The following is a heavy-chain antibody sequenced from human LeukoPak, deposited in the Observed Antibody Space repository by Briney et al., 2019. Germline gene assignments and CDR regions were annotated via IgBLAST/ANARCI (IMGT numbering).Heavy chain of an antibody. CDR2: IIPILGIA. V-gene: IGHV1-69*04. CDR3: ASSPDPDYYDSSGLYYFDY. J-gene: IGHJ4*02. D-gene: IGHD3-22*01. Sequence: SVKVSCKASGGTFSSYAIIWVRQAPGQGLEWMGRIIPILGIANYAQKFQGRVTITADKSTSTAYMELSSLRSEDTAVYYCASSPDPDYYDSSGLYYFDYWGQGTLVTVSS. CDR1: GGTFSSYA.